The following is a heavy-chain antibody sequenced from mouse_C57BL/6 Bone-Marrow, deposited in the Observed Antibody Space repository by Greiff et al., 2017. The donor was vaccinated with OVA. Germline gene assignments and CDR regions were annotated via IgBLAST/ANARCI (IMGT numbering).Heavy chain of an antibody. CDR2: LDPETGGT. CDR3: TRGYSNYYAMDY. CDR1: GYTFTDYE. V-gene: IGHV1-15*01. D-gene: IGHD2-5*01. Sequence: QFHVKQSGAELVRPGASVTLSCKASGYTFTDYELHWVKQTPVPGLEWIGALDPETGGTAYNQKFKGKAILTADKSSSTAYMELRSLTSEDSAVYYCTRGYSNYYAMDYWGQGTSVTVSS. J-gene: IGHJ4*01.